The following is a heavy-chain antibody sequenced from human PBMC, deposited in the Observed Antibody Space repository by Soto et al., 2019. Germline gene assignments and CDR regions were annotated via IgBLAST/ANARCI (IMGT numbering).Heavy chain of an antibody. J-gene: IGHJ6*03. Sequence: EVQLVESGGGVVRPGGSLRLSCAASGFTFDDYGMSWVRQVPGKGLEWVSGINWNGGSADYVDSVKGRFTISRDNTKNSLYLQINSLDAEDTALYYCARGDCSTTTCFGRYRYMDVWGKGTTVIVSS. CDR2: INWNGGSA. CDR1: GFTFDDYG. D-gene: IGHD2-2*01. CDR3: ARGDCSTTTCFGRYRYMDV. V-gene: IGHV3-20*04.